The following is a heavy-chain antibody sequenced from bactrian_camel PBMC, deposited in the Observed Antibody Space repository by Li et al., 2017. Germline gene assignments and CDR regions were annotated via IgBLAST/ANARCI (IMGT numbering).Heavy chain of an antibody. CDR3: AAGPDVGREKHLTADQVLSIRRNNF. CDR2: IAPDGSR. Sequence: VQLVESGGGLVQPGGSLRLTCTAVGLTFEGGNQGWYRETPGNEFELVSSIAPDGSRWYADSVQGRFTISRNVLPERLSLQMTRLKAEDTAMYYCAAGPDVGREKHLTADQVLSIRRNNFWGLGTQVTVS. D-gene: IGHD3*01. V-gene: IGHV3-1*01. J-gene: IGHJ4*01. CDR1: GLTFEGGN.